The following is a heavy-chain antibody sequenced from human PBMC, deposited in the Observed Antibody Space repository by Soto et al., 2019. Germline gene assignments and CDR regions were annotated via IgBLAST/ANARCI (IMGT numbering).Heavy chain of an antibody. J-gene: IGHJ6*02. CDR3: ARDSSITIFGVVINYYYYYGMDV. D-gene: IGHD3-3*01. V-gene: IGHV1-18*01. Sequence: QVQLVQSGAEVKKPGASVKVSCKASGYTFTSYGISWVRQAPGQGLEWMGWISAYNGNTNYAQKLQGRDTMTTDTSTSTAYMELRSLRSDDTAVYYCARDSSITIFGVVINYYYYYGMDVWGQGTTVTVSS. CDR1: GYTFTSYG. CDR2: ISAYNGNT.